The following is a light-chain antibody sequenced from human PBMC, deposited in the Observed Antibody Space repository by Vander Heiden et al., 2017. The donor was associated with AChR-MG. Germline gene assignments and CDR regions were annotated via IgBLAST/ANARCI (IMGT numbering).Light chain of an antibody. Sequence: VLTQSPATLSLSPGERATLSCRASQSVNTYLAWYQHKPGQAPRLLIYESSNRATGIPARFSGSGSGSDFTLTITSLEPEDFVVYYCHQRSNWPQTFGQGTRLEIK. CDR3: HQRSNWPQT. CDR1: QSVNTY. V-gene: IGKV3-11*01. J-gene: IGKJ5*01. CDR2: ESS.